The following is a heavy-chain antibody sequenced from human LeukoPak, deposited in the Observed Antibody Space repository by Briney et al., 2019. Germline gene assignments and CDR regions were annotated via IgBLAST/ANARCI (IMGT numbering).Heavy chain of an antibody. CDR1: GYTFTGYY. CDR3: ARDSGTNYYMDV. V-gene: IGHV1-18*04. J-gene: IGHJ6*03. CDR2: ISAYNGNT. Sequence: ASVKVSCKASGYTFTGYYMHWVRQAPGQGLEWMGWISAYNGNTNYAQKLQGRVTMTTDTSTSTAYMELRSLRSDDTAVYYCARDSGTNYYMDVWGKGTTVTISS. D-gene: IGHD1-26*01.